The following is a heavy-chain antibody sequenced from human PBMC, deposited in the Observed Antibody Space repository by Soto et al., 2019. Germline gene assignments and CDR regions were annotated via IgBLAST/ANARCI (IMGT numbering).Heavy chain of an antibody. Sequence: ASVKVSCKASGYTFTSYGISWVRQAPGQGLEWMGWISAYNGNTNYAQKLQGRVTMTSDTSTSTAYMELRSLRSDDTAVYYCAREPYQLLSGNWFDPWGQGTLVTVSS. J-gene: IGHJ5*02. CDR3: AREPYQLLSGNWFDP. CDR1: GYTFTSYG. V-gene: IGHV1-18*01. CDR2: ISAYNGNT. D-gene: IGHD2-2*01.